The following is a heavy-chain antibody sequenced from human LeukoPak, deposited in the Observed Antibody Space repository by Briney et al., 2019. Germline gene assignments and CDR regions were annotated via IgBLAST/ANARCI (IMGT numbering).Heavy chain of an antibody. V-gene: IGHV1-69*04. Sequence: SVKVSCKASAGTFSSYAISWVRQAPGQGLEWMGRIIPIHGIANYTQKFQGRVTITADKSTSTAYMELSSLRSEETAVYYCARAPAMVRGPYYFDYWGQGTLVTVSS. CDR2: IIPIHGIA. CDR3: ARAPAMVRGPYYFDY. D-gene: IGHD3-10*01. CDR1: AGTFSSYA. J-gene: IGHJ4*02.